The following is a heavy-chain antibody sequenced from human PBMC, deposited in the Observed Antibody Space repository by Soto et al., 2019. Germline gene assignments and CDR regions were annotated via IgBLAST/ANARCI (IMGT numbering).Heavy chain of an antibody. V-gene: IGHV4-59*01. CDR3: ARRYHDSSGSYADY. CDR1: GGSISSYY. Sequence: QVQLQESGPRLVKPSETLSLSCSVSGGSISSYYWTWIRQPPGKGLQWIGQVHYSGSTNYNPSLKRRATISVDASKTQFSLKLRSVTAADTAVYYCARRYHDSSGSYADYWGQGTLVTVSS. CDR2: VHYSGST. J-gene: IGHJ4*02. D-gene: IGHD3-22*01.